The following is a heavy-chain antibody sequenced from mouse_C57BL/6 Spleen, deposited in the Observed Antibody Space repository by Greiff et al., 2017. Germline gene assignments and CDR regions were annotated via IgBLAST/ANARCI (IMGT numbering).Heavy chain of an antibody. CDR1: GYTFTDYN. V-gene: IGHV1-22*01. J-gene: IGHJ1*03. CDR2: INPNNGGT. CDR3: AREGLRGYFDV. Sequence: DVKLQESGPELVKPGASVKMSCKASGYTFTDYNMHWVKQSHGKSLEWIGYINPNNGGTSYNQKFKGKATLTVNKSSSTAYMELRSLTSEDSAVYNCAREGLRGYFDVWGTGTTVTVSS. D-gene: IGHD1-1*01.